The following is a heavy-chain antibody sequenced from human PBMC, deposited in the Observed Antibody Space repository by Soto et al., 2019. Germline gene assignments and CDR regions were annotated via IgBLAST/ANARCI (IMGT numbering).Heavy chain of an antibody. CDR2: INHSGST. CDR3: AGEYSSGWVDY. D-gene: IGHD6-19*01. J-gene: IGHJ4*02. V-gene: IGHV4-34*01. Sequence: SETLSLTCAVYGGSFSGYYWSWIRQPPGKGLEWIGEINHSGSTNYNPSLKGRVTISVDTSKNQFSLKLSAVAAADTAVYYCAGEYSSGWVDYWGQGTLVTVSS. CDR1: GGSFSGYY.